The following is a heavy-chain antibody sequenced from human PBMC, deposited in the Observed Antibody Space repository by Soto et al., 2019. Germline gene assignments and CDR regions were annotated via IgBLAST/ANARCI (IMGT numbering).Heavy chain of an antibody. CDR3: VKEGVDHGSGSYYTC. CDR1: GFTFSSYA. D-gene: IGHD3-10*01. CDR2: ISGSGSNT. J-gene: IGHJ4*02. Sequence: EVQLLESGGGLVQSGGSLRLSCAASGFTFSSYAMNWVRQAPGKGLEWVSAISGSGSNTYYADSVKGRFTISRDNSKNTLYLQMNSLRAEDTAVYYCVKEGVDHGSGSYYTCWGQGTLVTVSS. V-gene: IGHV3-23*01.